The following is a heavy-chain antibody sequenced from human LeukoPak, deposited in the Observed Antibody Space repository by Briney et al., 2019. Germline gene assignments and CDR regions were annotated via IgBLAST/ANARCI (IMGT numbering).Heavy chain of an antibody. Sequence: PGGSLRLSCAASGFTFSSYSMNWVRQAPGRGLEWVGFIRSQAYSGTTEYATSVKDRFTISRDDSKSIAYLQMNSLKTEDTAVYYCTRDIVSISQPYYFDYWGQGTLVTVSS. V-gene: IGHV3-49*04. J-gene: IGHJ4*02. CDR1: GFTFSSYS. CDR3: TRDIVSISQPYYFDY. D-gene: IGHD2-2*01. CDR2: IRSQAYSGTT.